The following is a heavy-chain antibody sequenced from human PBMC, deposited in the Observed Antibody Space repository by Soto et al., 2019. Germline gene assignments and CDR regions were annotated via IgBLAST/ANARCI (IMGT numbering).Heavy chain of an antibody. V-gene: IGHV5-51*01. D-gene: IGHD6-13*01. CDR1: GYSFTSYW. CDR3: ARPRYSSSWYDY. CDR2: IYPGDSDT. J-gene: IGHJ4*02. Sequence: ASMKISCKGCGYSFTSYWIGWVRQMPGKGLEWMGIIYPGDSDTRYSPSFQGQVTISADKSISTAYLQWSSLKASDTAMYYCARPRYSSSWYDYWGQGTLVTVSS.